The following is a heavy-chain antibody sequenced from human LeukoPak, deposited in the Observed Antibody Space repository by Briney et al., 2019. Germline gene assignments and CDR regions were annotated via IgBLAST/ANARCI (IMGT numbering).Heavy chain of an antibody. CDR2: IYTSGST. V-gene: IGHV4-4*07. CDR3: ARYIAVADLFDY. D-gene: IGHD6-19*01. Sequence: SETLSLTCTVSGGSISSYYWSWIRQPAGKGLEWIGRIYTSGSTNYNPSLKSRVTISVDTSKNQFSLKLSSVTAADTAVYYCARYIAVADLFDYWGQGTLVTVSS. CDR1: GGSISSYY. J-gene: IGHJ4*02.